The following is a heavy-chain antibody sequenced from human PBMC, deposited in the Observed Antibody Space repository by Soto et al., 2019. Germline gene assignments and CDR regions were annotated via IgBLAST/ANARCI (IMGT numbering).Heavy chain of an antibody. V-gene: IGHV3-23*01. J-gene: IGHJ6*02. Sequence: GGSLRLSCAASGFTFASYAMSWVRQAPGKGLEWVSGISGSGGNTYYADSVKGRFTISRDNSKNTLYLQMNSLRAEDTAVYYCAKDEGQLVYYYYGMDVWGQGTTVTVSS. D-gene: IGHD6-6*01. CDR1: GFTFASYA. CDR2: ISGSGGNT. CDR3: AKDEGQLVYYYYGMDV.